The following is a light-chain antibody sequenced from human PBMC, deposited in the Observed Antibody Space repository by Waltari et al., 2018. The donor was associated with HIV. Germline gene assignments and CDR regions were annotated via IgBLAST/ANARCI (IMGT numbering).Light chain of an antibody. Sequence: EIVMTQSAATLSVSPGESATLSCRASQSVSSNLAWYQQKPGQAPRLLIYGASTRATGIPARFSGSGSGTEFTLTISSLQSEDFAVYYCQQYNNWPLTFGGGTKVETK. J-gene: IGKJ4*01. V-gene: IGKV3-15*01. CDR2: GAS. CDR1: QSVSSN. CDR3: QQYNNWPLT.